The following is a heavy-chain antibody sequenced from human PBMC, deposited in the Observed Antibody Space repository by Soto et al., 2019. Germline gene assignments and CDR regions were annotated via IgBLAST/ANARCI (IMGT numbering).Heavy chain of an antibody. J-gene: IGHJ3*02. CDR1: GFTFSNAW. Sequence: EVQLVESGGGLVKPGGSLRLSCAASGFTFSNAWMSWVRQAPGKGLEWVGRIKSKTDGGTTDYAAPVKGRFTISRDDSKNTLYLQMNSLKTENTAVYYCTTDPFSPYIVVVPAGRAFDIWGQGTMVTVSS. CDR2: IKSKTDGGTT. V-gene: IGHV3-15*01. CDR3: TTDPFSPYIVVVPAGRAFDI. D-gene: IGHD2-2*01.